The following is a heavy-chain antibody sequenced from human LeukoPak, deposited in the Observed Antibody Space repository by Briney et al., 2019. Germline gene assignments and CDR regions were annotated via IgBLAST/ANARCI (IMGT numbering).Heavy chain of an antibody. CDR1: GDPITSGDYF. V-gene: IGHV4-30-4*01. D-gene: IGHD3-16*01. CDR2: IYHTGSS. Sequence: SETLSLTCRVTGDPITSGDYFWSWVRQPPGKGLEWVGYIYHTGSSSCNPSLKNRLSLSVDTSKNQFSLNLTSVTVADTARYFCARLGDLGMDVWGQGTTVSVFS. CDR3: ARLGDLGMDV. J-gene: IGHJ6*02.